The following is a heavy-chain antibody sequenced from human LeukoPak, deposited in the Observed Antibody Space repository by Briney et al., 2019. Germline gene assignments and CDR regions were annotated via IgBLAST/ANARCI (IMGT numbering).Heavy chain of an antibody. CDR1: GGTFSSYA. Sequence: SVKVSCKASGGTFSSYAISWVRQVPGQGLEWMGGIIPIIGTANYAQKFQGRVTITADESTSTAFMEMSSLRSEDTAVYYCARDRHYYGSGSYSYDAFDIWGQGTMVTVSS. CDR3: ARDRHYYGSGSYSYDAFDI. D-gene: IGHD3-10*01. V-gene: IGHV1-69*13. CDR2: IIPIIGTA. J-gene: IGHJ3*02.